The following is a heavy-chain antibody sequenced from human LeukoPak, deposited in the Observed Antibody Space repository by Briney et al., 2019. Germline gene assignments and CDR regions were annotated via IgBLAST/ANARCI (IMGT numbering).Heavy chain of an antibody. Sequence: ASVKVSCKTSGYSFTDYYMHWVRQAPGQGLEWMGWINPNSGGTSSAQKFQGRVTMTRDTSITTVYMEVNWLTSDDTATYYCARADRLHGGPYLIGPWGQGTLVTVSS. CDR3: ARADRLHGGPYLIGP. J-gene: IGHJ5*02. CDR1: GYSFTDYY. CDR2: INPNSGGT. D-gene: IGHD3-16*01. V-gene: IGHV1-2*02.